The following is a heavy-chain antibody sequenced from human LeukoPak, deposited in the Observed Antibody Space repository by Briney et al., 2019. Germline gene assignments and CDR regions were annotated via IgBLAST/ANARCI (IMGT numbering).Heavy chain of an antibody. D-gene: IGHD1-26*01. CDR2: INGGGDKT. CDR1: GFSFTSYA. J-gene: IGHJ4*02. Sequence: GGSLRLSCAASGFSFTSYAMSWVRQAPGKGLKWVSGINGGGDKTYYRDSVKGRITISRDNSKNTLYLQMNSLRAEDTAIYYCAKSRGSTLFDSWGQGTLVTVSS. V-gene: IGHV3-23*01. CDR3: AKSRGSTLFDS.